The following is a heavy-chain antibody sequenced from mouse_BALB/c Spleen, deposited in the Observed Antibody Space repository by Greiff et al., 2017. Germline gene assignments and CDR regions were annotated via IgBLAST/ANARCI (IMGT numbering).Heavy chain of an antibody. D-gene: IGHD2-1*01. CDR1: GYSFTSYY. CDR2: IDPFNGGT. V-gene: IGHV1-31*01. J-gene: IGHJ4*01. CDR3: ARGGYGNYFAMDY. Sequence: EVQLQQSGPELMKPGASVKISCKASGYSFTSYYMHWVKQSHGKSLEWIGYIDPFNGGTSYNQKFKGKATLTVDKSSSTAYMQLSSLTSENSAVYFCARGGYGNYFAMDYWGQGTSVTVSS.